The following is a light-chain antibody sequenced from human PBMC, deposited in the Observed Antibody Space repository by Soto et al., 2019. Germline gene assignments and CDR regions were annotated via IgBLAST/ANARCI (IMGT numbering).Light chain of an antibody. CDR1: QGINNY. J-gene: IGKJ4*01. Sequence: DLQLTPSPSFLSASVGDRVTITCRASQGINNYLAWYQQQPGKAPKLLIYAASTLQSGVPSRFSGSGSGTEFTLTITTLQPEDFATYYCQHHDSYPLTFGGGTKVEIK. V-gene: IGKV1-9*01. CDR2: AAS. CDR3: QHHDSYPLT.